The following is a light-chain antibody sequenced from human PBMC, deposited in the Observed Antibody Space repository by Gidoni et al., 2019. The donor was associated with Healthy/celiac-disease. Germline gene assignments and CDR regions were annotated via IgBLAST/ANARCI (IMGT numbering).Light chain of an antibody. CDR1: QSLVYSDGNTS. CDR2: KVS. CDR3: MQSTHWPPA. Sequence: DVVMTQSLLSLPVTLGQQASISCRSSQSLVYSDGNTSLNWFQQRPGQSPRRLIYKVSNRDSGVPDRCSGSGSGTDFTLKISRVEADDVGFYYCMQSTHWPPAFGQGTKVEIK. J-gene: IGKJ1*01. V-gene: IGKV2-30*01.